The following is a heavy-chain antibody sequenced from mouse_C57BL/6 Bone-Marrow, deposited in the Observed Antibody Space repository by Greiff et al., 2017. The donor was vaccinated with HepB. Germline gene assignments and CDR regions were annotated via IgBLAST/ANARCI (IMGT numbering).Heavy chain of an antibody. D-gene: IGHD2-4*01. J-gene: IGHJ3*01. Sequence: QVQLQQPGAELVKPGASVKLSCKASGYTFTSYWMHWVKQRPGRGLEWMGRIDPNSGGTKYNEKFKSKATLTVDKPSSTAYMQLSSLTSETSADYYCARGGLRRGDGFAYWGQGTLVTVSA. CDR2: IDPNSGGT. V-gene: IGHV1-72*01. CDR3: ARGGLRRGDGFAY. CDR1: GYTFTSYW.